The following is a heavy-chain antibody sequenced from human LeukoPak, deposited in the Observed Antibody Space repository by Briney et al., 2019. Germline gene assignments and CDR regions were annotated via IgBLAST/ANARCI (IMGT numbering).Heavy chain of an antibody. V-gene: IGHV1-2*02. D-gene: IGHD6-19*01. CDR3: AAVAGLGNAFDI. J-gene: IGHJ3*02. Sequence: GASVKVSCKASGYTFTGYYMHWVRRAPGQGLEWMGWINPNSGGTNYAQKFQGRVTMTRDTSISTAYMELSRLRSDDTAVYYCAAVAGLGNAFDIWGQGTMVTVSS. CDR1: GYTFTGYY. CDR2: INPNSGGT.